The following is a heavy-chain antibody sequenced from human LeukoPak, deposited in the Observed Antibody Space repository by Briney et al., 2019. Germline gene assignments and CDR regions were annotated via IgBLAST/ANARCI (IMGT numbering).Heavy chain of an antibody. CDR1: GFTFSNAW. CDR3: AKGNGYSYGRYYFDY. J-gene: IGHJ4*02. Sequence: GGSLRLSCAASGFTFSNAWMSWVRQAPGKGLEGVSAITASGGNTYYADSVRGRFTISRDNSKNTLYLQVNSLRAEDTAVYYCAKGNGYSYGRYYFDYWGQGTLVTVSS. D-gene: IGHD5-18*01. CDR2: ITASGGNT. V-gene: IGHV3-23*01.